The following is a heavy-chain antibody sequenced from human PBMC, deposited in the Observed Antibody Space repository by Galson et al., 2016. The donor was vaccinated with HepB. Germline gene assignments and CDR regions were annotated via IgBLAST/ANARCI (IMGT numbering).Heavy chain of an antibody. CDR1: GYTFTRYA. D-gene: IGHD3-3*01. J-gene: IGHJ3*01. CDR2: INAGNGNT. V-gene: IGHV1-3*01. Sequence: SVKVSCKASGYTFTRYALHWVRQAPGQRLEWMGWINAGNGNTKYSQKFHGRVTITRDTSASTDYMELSSLTSEDTAVYYCARSLAFGVVIIIWGQGTRVTVSS. CDR3: ARSLAFGVVIII.